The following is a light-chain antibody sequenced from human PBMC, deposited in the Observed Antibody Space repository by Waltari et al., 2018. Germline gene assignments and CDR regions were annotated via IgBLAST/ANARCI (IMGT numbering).Light chain of an antibody. CDR3: LLSYSGARV. J-gene: IGLJ2*01. CDR1: TGAVTSGHY. Sequence: QAVVTQEPSLTVSPGGTVTLTCGSSTGAVTSGHYPYWFQQKPGQAPRTLLYDTSNKHSWPPARFSGSLRGGKAALTLSGAQPEDEAEYYYLLSYSGARVFGGGTKLTVL. V-gene: IGLV7-46*01. CDR2: DTS.